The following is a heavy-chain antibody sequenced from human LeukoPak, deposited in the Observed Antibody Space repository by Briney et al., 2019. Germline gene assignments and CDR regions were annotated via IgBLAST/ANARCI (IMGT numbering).Heavy chain of an antibody. CDR2: IYSGGST. CDR3: ARANYGAVDYFDY. D-gene: IGHD4-17*01. CDR1: GFTVSSNC. J-gene: IGHJ4*02. V-gene: IGHV3-66*02. Sequence: PGGSLRLSCAASGFTVSSNCMSWVRQAPGKGLEWVSVIYSGGSTYYADSVKGRFTISRDNSKNTLYLQMNSLRAEDTAVYYCARANYGAVDYFDYWGQGTLVTVSS.